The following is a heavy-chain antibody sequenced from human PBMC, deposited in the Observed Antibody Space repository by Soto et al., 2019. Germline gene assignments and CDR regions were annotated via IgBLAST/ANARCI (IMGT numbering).Heavy chain of an antibody. CDR1: GYTFTSYA. Sequence: QVQPVQSGAEVKKPGASVKVSCKASGYTFTSYAMHWVRQAPGQRLEWMGWINAGNGNTKYSQKFQGRVTINRDTTASTAYMELSSLRSEDTAVYYCASSTGYYFIDYWGQGTLVTVSS. V-gene: IGHV1-3*01. D-gene: IGHD3-9*01. CDR2: INAGNGNT. J-gene: IGHJ4*02. CDR3: ASSTGYYFIDY.